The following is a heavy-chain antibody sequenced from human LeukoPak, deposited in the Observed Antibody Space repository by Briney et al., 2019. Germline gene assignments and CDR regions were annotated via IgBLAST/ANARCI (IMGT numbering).Heavy chain of an antibody. J-gene: IGHJ3*02. CDR3: ARVQDDAFDS. Sequence: PGRSLRLSCAASGFTFSSYDMHWVRQAPGKGLEWVAVISYDGSNKYYADFVKGRFTISRDNSKNTLYLQMNSLRGEDTAAYYCARVQDDAFDSWGQGTLVTVSS. V-gene: IGHV3-30*03. CDR1: GFTFSSYD. CDR2: ISYDGSNK.